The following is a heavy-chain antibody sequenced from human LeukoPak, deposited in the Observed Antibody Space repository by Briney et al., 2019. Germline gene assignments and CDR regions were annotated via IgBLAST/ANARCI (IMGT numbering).Heavy chain of an antibody. J-gene: IGHJ6*02. CDR2: IYYSGST. CDR3: ARGFTDYYYGMDV. V-gene: IGHV4-39*07. Sequence: SETLSLTCTVSGGSISSYYWGWIRQPPGKGLEWIGSIYYSGSTYYNPSLKSRVTISVDTSKSQFSLKLSSVTAADTAVYYCARGFTDYYYGMDVWGQGTTVTVSS. CDR1: GGSISSYY. D-gene: IGHD3-3*01.